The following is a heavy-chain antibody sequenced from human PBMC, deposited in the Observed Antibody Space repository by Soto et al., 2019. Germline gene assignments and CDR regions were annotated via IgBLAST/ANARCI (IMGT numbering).Heavy chain of an antibody. Sequence: EVQLVESGGGLVKPGGSLRLSCAASGFTFSSYSMNWVRQAPGKGLEWVSSISSSRSYIYYADSVKGRFTISRDNAKNSLYLQMNSLRAEDTAVYYCARGSPQLVVVAANFYYYYMDVWGKGTTVTVSS. J-gene: IGHJ6*03. CDR2: ISSSRSYI. D-gene: IGHD2-15*01. CDR3: ARGSPQLVVVAANFYYYYMDV. V-gene: IGHV3-21*01. CDR1: GFTFSSYS.